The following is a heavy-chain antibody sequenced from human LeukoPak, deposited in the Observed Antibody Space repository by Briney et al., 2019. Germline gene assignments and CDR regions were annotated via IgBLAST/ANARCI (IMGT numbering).Heavy chain of an antibody. J-gene: IGHJ3*02. D-gene: IGHD3-16*01. V-gene: IGHV4-59*01. Sequence: PSETLSLTCSVSGGSISSFYWSWIRQPPGKGLEWIGYIYNSGNTNHNPSLKSRVTISVDTSKNQFSLKLNSVTAADTAVYYCARVGGAPLGAFDIWGQGTMVTVSS. CDR2: IYNSGNT. CDR1: GGSISSFY. CDR3: ARVGGAPLGAFDI.